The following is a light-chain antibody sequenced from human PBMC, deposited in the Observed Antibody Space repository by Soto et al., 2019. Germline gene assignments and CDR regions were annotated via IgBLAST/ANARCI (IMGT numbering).Light chain of an antibody. CDR1: QSLLYSNGYNY. CDR3: MQGLRPPPI. J-gene: IGKJ3*01. CDR2: LGS. V-gene: IGKV2-28*01. Sequence: DIVMTQSPLSLSVTPGESASISCRSSQSLLYSNGYNYLDWYVQKPGQSPQVLIYLGSNRASGVPDRFSGSGSGTDFTLKISRVEAEDVGIYYCMQGLRPPPIFGPGTRVDIK.